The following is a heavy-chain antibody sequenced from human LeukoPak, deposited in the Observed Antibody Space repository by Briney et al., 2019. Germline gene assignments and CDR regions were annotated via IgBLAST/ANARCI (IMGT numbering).Heavy chain of an antibody. Sequence: SQTLSLTCAISGDAISSNSATWNWIRQSPSRGLEWLGRTYYRSRWYNDYAVSVKSRIVINSDTSKNQFSLQLNSVTPEDTAVYYCAKDRGGSSSDWFDPWGRGTLVIVSS. D-gene: IGHD6-6*01. CDR3: AKDRGGSSSDWFDP. CDR1: GDAISSNSAT. V-gene: IGHV6-1*01. J-gene: IGHJ5*02. CDR2: TYYRSRWYN.